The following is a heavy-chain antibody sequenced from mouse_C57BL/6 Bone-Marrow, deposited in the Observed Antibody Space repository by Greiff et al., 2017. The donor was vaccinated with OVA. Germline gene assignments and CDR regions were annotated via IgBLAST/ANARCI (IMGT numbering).Heavy chain of an antibody. D-gene: IGHD1-1*01. Sequence: EVKLVASGGGLVQPGGSMKLSCAASGFTFSDAWMDWVRQSPEKGLEWVAEIRNKANTHATYYAESVKGRFTISRDDSKSSVYLQMNSLRAEDTGIYYCNYYGSSYDYWGQGTTLTVSS. V-gene: IGHV6-6*01. J-gene: IGHJ2*01. CDR1: GFTFSDAW. CDR3: NYYGSSYDY. CDR2: IRNKANTHAT.